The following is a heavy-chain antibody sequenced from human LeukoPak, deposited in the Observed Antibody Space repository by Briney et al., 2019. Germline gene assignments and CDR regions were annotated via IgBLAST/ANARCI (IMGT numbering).Heavy chain of an antibody. CDR3: ARGTTTVTTANWFDP. J-gene: IGHJ5*02. CDR1: GGSISSYY. V-gene: IGHV4-59*01. D-gene: IGHD4-17*01. Sequence: SETLSLTCTVSGGSISSYYWRWIRQPPGKGLEWIGYIYYSGSTNYNPSLKSRVTISVDTSKNQFSLKLTSVTAADTAVYYCARGTTTVTTANWFDPWGQGTLVTVSS. CDR2: IYYSGST.